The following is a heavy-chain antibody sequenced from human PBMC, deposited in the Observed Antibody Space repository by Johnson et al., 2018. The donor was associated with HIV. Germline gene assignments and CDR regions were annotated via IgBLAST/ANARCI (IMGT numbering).Heavy chain of an antibody. CDR3: ARGGYCGGDCYDGVAFDI. D-gene: IGHD2-21*02. Sequence: VQLVESGGGLVKPGGSLRLSCAASGFTFDDYAIQWVRQAPGKGLAWVSGLDWNSGNIGNTDSVKGRFTISRDNAKNSLYLQMNSLRAEDTAVYYCARGGYCGGDCYDGVAFDIWGQGTMVTVSS. J-gene: IGHJ3*02. CDR2: LDWNSGNI. V-gene: IGHV3-9*01. CDR1: GFTFDDYA.